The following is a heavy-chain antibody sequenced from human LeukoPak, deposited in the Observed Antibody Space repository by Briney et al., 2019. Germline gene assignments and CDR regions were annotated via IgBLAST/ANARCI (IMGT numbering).Heavy chain of an antibody. V-gene: IGHV3-23*01. Sequence: GGSLRLSCVASGFTFITYALSWVRQAPGKGLEWVSTISAGGGSTYYADSVKGRFTISRDNSKNTLYLQMNSLRVEDTAIYYCAKRLMGVSSWYYLDYWGQGTLVTVSS. CDR1: GFTFITYA. D-gene: IGHD6-13*01. CDR2: ISAGGGST. CDR3: AKRLMGVSSWYYLDY. J-gene: IGHJ4*02.